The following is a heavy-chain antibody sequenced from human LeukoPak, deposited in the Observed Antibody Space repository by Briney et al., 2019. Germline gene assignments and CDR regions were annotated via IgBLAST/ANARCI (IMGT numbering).Heavy chain of an antibody. CDR1: GGSFSGYY. Sequence: SETLPLTCAVYGGSFSGYYWTFLRQTPGKGLEWIGEINHSGSTNYNPSLKSRVTISVDTSKNQVSLKLNSVTAADTAVYYCASFRWAIGFEYWGQGTLVTVSS. J-gene: IGHJ4*02. D-gene: IGHD2-2*02. CDR2: INHSGST. V-gene: IGHV4-34*01. CDR3: ASFRWAIGFEY.